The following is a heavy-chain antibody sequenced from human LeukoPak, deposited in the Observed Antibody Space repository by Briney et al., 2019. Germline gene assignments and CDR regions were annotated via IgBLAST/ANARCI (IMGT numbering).Heavy chain of an antibody. Sequence: SETLSLTCTVSGGSISSYYWSWIRQPPGKGLEWIGYIYYSGSTNYNPSLKSRLTISVDTSKNQFPLKLSSVTAADTAVYYCASSPGGTGAFDIWGQGTMVTVSS. CDR1: GGSISSYY. CDR2: IYYSGST. D-gene: IGHD1-1*01. V-gene: IGHV4-59*01. CDR3: ASSPGGTGAFDI. J-gene: IGHJ3*02.